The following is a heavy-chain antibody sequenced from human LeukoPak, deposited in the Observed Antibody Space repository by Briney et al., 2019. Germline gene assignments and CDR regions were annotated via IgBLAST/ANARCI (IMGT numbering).Heavy chain of an antibody. Sequence: SETLSLTCTVSGGSISSGDYYGSWIRQPPGKGLEWIGYIYYSGSTYYNPSLKSRVTISVDTSKNQFSLKLSSVTAADTAVYYCAREGGTTGTTSAFDIWGQGTMVTVSS. CDR1: GGSISSGDYY. J-gene: IGHJ3*02. CDR2: IYYSGST. CDR3: AREGGTTGTTSAFDI. D-gene: IGHD1-1*01. V-gene: IGHV4-30-4*08.